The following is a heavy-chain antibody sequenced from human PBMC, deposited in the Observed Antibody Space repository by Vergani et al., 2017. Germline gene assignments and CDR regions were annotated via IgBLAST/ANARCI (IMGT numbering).Heavy chain of an antibody. CDR3: ARHSTVEWLVKLGWIDP. CDR1: GASISSSNYY. CDR2: IYYSGCT. Sequence: QLQLQESGSGLVKPSATLSLTCSVSGASISSSNYYWVWIRQPPGKGLEWISSIYYSGCTYYNPSLRSRVTISVDTSKNQFSLKLSSVTAADTAVYFCARHSTVEWLVKLGWIDPWGQGILVTVSS. V-gene: IGHV4-39*01. J-gene: IGHJ5*02. D-gene: IGHD6-19*01.